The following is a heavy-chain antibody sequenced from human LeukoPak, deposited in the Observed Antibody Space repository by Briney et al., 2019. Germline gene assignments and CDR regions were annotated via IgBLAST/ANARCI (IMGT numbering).Heavy chain of an antibody. Sequence: SQTLSLTCAVSGGSISSGGYSWSWIRQPPGKGLEWIGYIYHSGSTYYNPSLKSRVTISIDASKSQFSLKLSSVTAADTAVYYCTNTNYENFDYWGQGTLVTVSS. V-gene: IGHV4-30-2*01. CDR1: GGSISSGGYS. D-gene: IGHD4-11*01. CDR3: TNTNYENFDY. J-gene: IGHJ4*02. CDR2: IYHSGST.